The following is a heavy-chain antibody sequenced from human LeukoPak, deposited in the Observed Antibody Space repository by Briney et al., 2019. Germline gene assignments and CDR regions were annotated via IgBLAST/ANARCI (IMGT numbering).Heavy chain of an antibody. J-gene: IGHJ4*02. CDR2: IYHSGST. D-gene: IGHD5-24*01. CDR3: ARLGGYKNQYYFDY. V-gene: IGHV4-38-2*01. Sequence: SETLSLTCAVSGYPISSGYYWGWIRQPPGKGLEWIGSIYHSGSTYYNPSLKSRVTISVDTSKNQFSLKLSSVTAADTAVYYCARLGGYKNQYYFDYWGQGTLVTVSS. CDR1: GYPISSGYY.